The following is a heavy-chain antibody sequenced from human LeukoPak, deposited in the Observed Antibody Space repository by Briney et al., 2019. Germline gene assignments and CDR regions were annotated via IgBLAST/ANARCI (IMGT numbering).Heavy chain of an antibody. CDR2: ISSSGSTI. V-gene: IGHV3-11*01. D-gene: IGHD3-22*01. Sequence: GGLLRLSCAASGFTFSDYYMSWIRQAPGKGLEWVSYISSSGSTIYYADSVKRRFTISRDNAKNSLYLQMNSLRAEDTAVYYCARDRYYYDSSGYYSFEYWGQGTLVTVSS. CDR1: GFTFSDYY. CDR3: ARDRYYYDSSGYYSFEY. J-gene: IGHJ4*02.